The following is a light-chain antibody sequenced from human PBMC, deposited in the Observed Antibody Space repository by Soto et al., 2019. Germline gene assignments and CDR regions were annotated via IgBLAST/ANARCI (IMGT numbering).Light chain of an antibody. CDR2: DAS. CDR1: QSVSRY. Sequence: EIVLTQSPATLSLSPGERATLSCRASQSVSRYLAWYQQKPGQAPRLLIYDASNRATGIPDRFSGSGSGTDFTLTISRLEPEDLAVYYCQQRSNRPRTFGQGTKV. CDR3: QQRSNRPRT. J-gene: IGKJ1*01. V-gene: IGKV3-11*01.